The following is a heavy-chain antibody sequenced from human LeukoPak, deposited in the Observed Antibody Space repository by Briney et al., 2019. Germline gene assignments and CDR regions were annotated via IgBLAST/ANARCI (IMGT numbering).Heavy chain of an antibody. V-gene: IGHV1-2*02. Sequence: ASVKVSCKASGYTFTGYYMHWVRQAPGQGLEWMGWINPNSGGTNYAQKFQGRVTMTRDTSISTAYMELSRLRSDDTAAYYCARDTIFGVVGFDPWGQGTLVTVSS. J-gene: IGHJ5*02. CDR2: INPNSGGT. CDR1: GYTFTGYY. CDR3: ARDTIFGVVGFDP. D-gene: IGHD3-3*01.